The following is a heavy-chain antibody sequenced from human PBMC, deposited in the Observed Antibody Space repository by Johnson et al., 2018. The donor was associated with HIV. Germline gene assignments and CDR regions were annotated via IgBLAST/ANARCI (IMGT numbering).Heavy chain of an antibody. CDR3: ARSNTAMMYDAFDI. CDR1: GFTFSDYG. D-gene: IGHD5-18*01. V-gene: IGHV3-48*04. J-gene: IGHJ3*02. CDR2: ISSSGSTI. Sequence: VQLVESGGGVVQPGGSLRLSCAASGFTFSDYGMHWVRQAPGKGLEWVSYISSSGSTIYYADSVKGRFTISRDNAKNSLYLQMNSLRAEDTAVYYCARSNTAMMYDAFDIWGQGTMVTVSS.